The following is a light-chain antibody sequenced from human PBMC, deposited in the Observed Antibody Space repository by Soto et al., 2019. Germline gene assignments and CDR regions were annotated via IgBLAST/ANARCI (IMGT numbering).Light chain of an antibody. CDR3: QVFDGSLWT. CDR1: QSVSSNK. CDR2: GAS. J-gene: IGKJ1*01. Sequence: EIVLTQSPGTLSLSPGERATLSCRASQSVSSNKLAWYQHKPGRAPRLLIYGASGRATGIPDRFSGSGSGTDFTLTISRLEPEDFAVYYCQVFDGSLWTFGQGTKVEIK. V-gene: IGKV3-20*01.